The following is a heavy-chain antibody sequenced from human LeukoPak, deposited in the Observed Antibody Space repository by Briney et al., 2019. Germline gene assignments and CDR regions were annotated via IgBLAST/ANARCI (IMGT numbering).Heavy chain of an antibody. D-gene: IGHD6-13*01. Sequence: SETLSLTCTVSGGSISSSSYYWGWIRQPPGKGLEWIGSIYYSGSTYYNPSLKSRVTISVDTSKNQFSLKLSSVTAADTAVYYCARSHSGAAAGPHPIKNWFDPWGQGTLVTVSS. CDR1: GGSISSSSYY. CDR3: ARSHSGAAAGPHPIKNWFDP. V-gene: IGHV4-39*07. CDR2: IYYSGST. J-gene: IGHJ5*02.